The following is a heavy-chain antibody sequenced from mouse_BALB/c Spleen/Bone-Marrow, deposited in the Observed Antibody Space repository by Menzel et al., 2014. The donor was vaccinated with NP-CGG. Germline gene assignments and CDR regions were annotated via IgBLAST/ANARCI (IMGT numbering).Heavy chain of an antibody. J-gene: IGHJ4*01. D-gene: IGHD2-4*01. V-gene: IGHV1-4*02. Sequence: QVQLQQPAAGLARPGASVKISCKASGYTFTSYTMHWVKQRPGQGLEWIGYINPSSGYTEYNQKFKDKTTLTADKSSSTAYMQLSSLTSEDSACYYCARSDYDDAMDYWGQGTSVTVSS. CDR2: INPSSGYT. CDR1: GYTFTSYT. CDR3: ARSDYDDAMDY.